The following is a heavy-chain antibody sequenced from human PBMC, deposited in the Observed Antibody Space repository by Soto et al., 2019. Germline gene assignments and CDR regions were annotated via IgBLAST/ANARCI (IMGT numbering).Heavy chain of an antibody. Sequence: ASVNVSCKVSGYTLTELSMHWVRQAPGKGREWMGGFDPEDGETIYAQKFQGRVTMTEDTSTDTAYMELSSLRSEDTAVYYCATGGIYYDSSGYHYYYYGMDVWGQGTTVTVSS. CDR1: GYTLTELS. D-gene: IGHD3-22*01. CDR3: ATGGIYYDSSGYHYYYYGMDV. J-gene: IGHJ6*02. CDR2: FDPEDGET. V-gene: IGHV1-24*01.